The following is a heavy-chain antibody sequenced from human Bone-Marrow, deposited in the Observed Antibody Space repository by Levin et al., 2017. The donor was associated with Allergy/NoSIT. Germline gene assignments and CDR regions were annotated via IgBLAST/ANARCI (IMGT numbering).Heavy chain of an antibody. D-gene: IGHD4-17*01. CDR3: AKMTVRGRNDY. J-gene: IGHJ4*02. V-gene: IGHV3-23*01. Sequence: GESLKISCAASGFTFSRFGMTWVRQAPGKGLEWVSTISAGGDATYYEDSVKGRFTISRDSSKNTLFLQMNSLRVEDTALYYCAKMTVRGRNDYWGEGTLVTVSS. CDR1: GFTFSRFG. CDR2: ISAGGDAT.